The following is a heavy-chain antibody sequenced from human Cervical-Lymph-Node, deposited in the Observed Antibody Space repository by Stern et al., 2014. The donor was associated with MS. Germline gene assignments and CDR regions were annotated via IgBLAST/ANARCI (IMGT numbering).Heavy chain of an antibody. CDR2: ISAYNGET. Sequence: VQLVESGAEVKKPGASVKVSCTASGYTFTDYAISWVRQAPGQGLEWMAWISAYNGETSFSQEVQGRVALTTDTATSTAYMELRSLRSDDTAVYYCSVLSVDADFDYWGQGTLVTVSS. V-gene: IGHV1-18*01. CDR3: SVLSVDADFDY. D-gene: IGHD5-18*01. J-gene: IGHJ4*02. CDR1: GYTFTDYA.